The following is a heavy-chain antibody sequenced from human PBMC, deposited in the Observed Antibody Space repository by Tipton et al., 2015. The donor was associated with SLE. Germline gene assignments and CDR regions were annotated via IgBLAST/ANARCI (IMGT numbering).Heavy chain of an antibody. D-gene: IGHD4-17*01. CDR1: GFTFSSYG. CDR3: AKDWDYGDSY. J-gene: IGHJ4*02. V-gene: IGHV3-30*18. CDR2: ISYDGSNK. Sequence: SLRLSCAASGFTFSSYGMHWVRQAPGKGLEWVAVISYDGSNKYYADSVKGRFTISRDNSKNTPYLQMNSLRAEDTAVYYCAKDWDYGDSYWGQGTLVTVSS.